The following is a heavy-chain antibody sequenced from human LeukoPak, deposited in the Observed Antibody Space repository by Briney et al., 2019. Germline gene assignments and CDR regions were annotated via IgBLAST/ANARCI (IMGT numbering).Heavy chain of an antibody. CDR3: ARYQSGSYPYYYYYYMDV. CDR2: INPGDSDT. CDR1: GYSFTSYW. J-gene: IGHJ6*03. Sequence: GESLKISCKGSGYSFTSYWIGWVRQMPGKGLEWMGIINPGDSDTRYSPSFQGQVTISADKSISTAYLQWSSLKASDTAMYYCARYQSGSYPYYYYYYMDVWGKGTTVTVSS. D-gene: IGHD1-26*01. V-gene: IGHV5-51*01.